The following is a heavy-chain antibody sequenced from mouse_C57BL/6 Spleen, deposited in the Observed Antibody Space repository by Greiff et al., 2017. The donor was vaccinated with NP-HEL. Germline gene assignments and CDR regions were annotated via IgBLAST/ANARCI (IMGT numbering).Heavy chain of an antibody. CDR3: ARPELGRGYFDV. Sequence: EVQRVESEGGLVQPGSSMKLSCTASGFTFSDYYMAWVRQVPEKGLEWVANINYDGSSPYYLDSLKSRFIISRDNAKNILYLQMSSLKSEDTATYYCARPELGRGYFDVWGTGTTVTVSS. D-gene: IGHD4-1*01. V-gene: IGHV5-16*01. CDR2: INYDGSSP. J-gene: IGHJ1*03. CDR1: GFTFSDYY.